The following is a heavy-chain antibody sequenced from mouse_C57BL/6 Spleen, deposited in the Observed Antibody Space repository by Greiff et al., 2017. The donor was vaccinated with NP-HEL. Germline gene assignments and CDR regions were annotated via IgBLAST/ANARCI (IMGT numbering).Heavy chain of an antibody. CDR1: GFSLTSYG. V-gene: IGHV2-2*01. Sequence: VKLMESGPGLVQPSQSLSITCTVSGFSLTSYGVHWVRQSPGKGLEWLGVIWSGGSTDYNAALISRLSISKDNSQSQVFFKMNSLQADDTAIYYCARPSITTVAYYAMDYWGQGTSVTVSS. CDR3: ARPSITTVAYYAMDY. CDR2: IWSGGST. J-gene: IGHJ4*01. D-gene: IGHD1-1*01.